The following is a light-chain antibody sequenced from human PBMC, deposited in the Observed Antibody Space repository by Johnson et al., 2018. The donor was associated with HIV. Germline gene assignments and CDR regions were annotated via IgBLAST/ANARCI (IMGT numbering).Light chain of an antibody. CDR3: GTWDSSLSSYV. Sequence: VAPGQKVTISCSGSSSNIGNNYVSWYQQLPGTAPKLLIYDNNKRPSGIPDRFSGSKSGTSATLGITGLQTGDEADYYCGTWDSSLSSYVFGTGTKVTVL. CDR1: SSNIGNNY. J-gene: IGLJ1*01. CDR2: DNN. V-gene: IGLV1-51*01.